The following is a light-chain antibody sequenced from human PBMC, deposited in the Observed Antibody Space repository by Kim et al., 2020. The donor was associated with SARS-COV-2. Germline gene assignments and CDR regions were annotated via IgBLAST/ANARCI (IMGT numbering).Light chain of an antibody. CDR3: VQALQTPYS. V-gene: IGKV2-28*01. J-gene: IGKJ2*03. CDR2: LGS. Sequence: DIVMTQSPLSLPVTPGEPASISCRSSQSLLHRNGYNYLDWYLQKPGQSPQLLIYLGSNRASGVPDRFSGSGSGTDFTLKISRVEAEDVGVYYCVQALQTPYSFGQGPKLEIK. CDR1: QSLLHRNGYNY.